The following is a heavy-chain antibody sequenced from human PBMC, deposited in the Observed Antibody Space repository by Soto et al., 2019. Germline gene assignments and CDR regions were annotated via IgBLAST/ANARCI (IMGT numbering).Heavy chain of an antibody. Sequence: GGSLRLSCGASGFTFSNYAMSWVRQAPGKGLQWVSAIGGSGVDTYYADSVKGRFTISRDNSRDTLYLQMSSLRADDTAVYYCAVPTGIEVTGPDYWGQGTLVTVSS. CDR1: GFTFSNYA. CDR2: IGGSGVDT. CDR3: AVPTGIEVTGPDY. J-gene: IGHJ4*02. D-gene: IGHD6-19*01. V-gene: IGHV3-23*01.